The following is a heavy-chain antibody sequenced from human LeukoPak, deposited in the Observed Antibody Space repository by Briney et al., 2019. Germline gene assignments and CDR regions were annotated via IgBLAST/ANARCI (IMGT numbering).Heavy chain of an antibody. V-gene: IGHV3-23*01. J-gene: IGHJ5*02. CDR2: ISASGDNT. D-gene: IGHD3-10*01. CDR3: AKGYYGSGTYGWFDP. CDR1: GFTFSNYA. Sequence: GGSLRLSCAASGFTFSNYAMSWVRQAPGKGLEWVSTISASGDNTYYADSVKGRFTISRDNSKKKLYLQMNSLRAEDTAVYYCAKGYYGSGTYGWFDPWGQGTLVTVSS.